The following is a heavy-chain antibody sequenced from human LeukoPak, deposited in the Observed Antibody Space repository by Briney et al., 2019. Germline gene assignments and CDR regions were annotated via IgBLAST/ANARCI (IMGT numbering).Heavy chain of an antibody. V-gene: IGHV1-2*02. CDR2: INPYSGGI. J-gene: IGHJ4*02. D-gene: IGHD1-26*01. CDR3: ARDAQPSGTFAGPGY. CDR1: GYTFTGYY. Sequence: ASVKVSCKASGYTFTGYYMHWVRQAPGQGLEWMGWINPYSGGINYAQKFQGRVTMTRDTSITTAYMELSRLRSDDTAVYYCARDAQPSGTFAGPGYWGQGTQVTVSS.